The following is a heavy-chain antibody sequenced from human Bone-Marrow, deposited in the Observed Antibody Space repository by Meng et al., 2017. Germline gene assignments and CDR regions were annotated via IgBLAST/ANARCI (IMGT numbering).Heavy chain of an antibody. D-gene: IGHD3-3*01. CDR3: ARDLPYYDPVLSRCNEVAFDI. V-gene: IGHV1-18*01. Sequence: SVKVSCQASGYTFTSYGISWVRQAPGQGLEWMGWISAYNGNTNYAQKLQGRVTMTTDTSTSTAYMELRSLRSDDTAVYYCARDLPYYDPVLSRCNEVAFDIWGQGTTVTVSS. CDR2: ISAYNGNT. J-gene: IGHJ3*02. CDR1: GYTFTSYG.